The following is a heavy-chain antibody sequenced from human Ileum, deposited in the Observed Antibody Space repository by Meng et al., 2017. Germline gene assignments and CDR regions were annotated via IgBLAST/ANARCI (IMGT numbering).Heavy chain of an antibody. Sequence: VQPGQSGPEVKKPGASVKVSCKASDYTFTGDGVSWVRQAPGQGLEWMAWLGAHDGDTSHAPKFQGRVTVSADRPTATAYMELRSLRSDDTAVYYCARGTPGRSYSDYWGQGTLVTVSS. CDR3: ARGTPGRSYSDY. V-gene: IGHV1-18*01. CDR1: DYTFTGDG. CDR2: LGAHDGDT. D-gene: IGHD3-10*01. J-gene: IGHJ4*02.